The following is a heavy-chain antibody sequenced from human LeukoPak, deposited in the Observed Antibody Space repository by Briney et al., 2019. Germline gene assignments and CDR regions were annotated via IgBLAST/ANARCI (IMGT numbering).Heavy chain of an antibody. V-gene: IGHV3-7*01. J-gene: IGHJ3*02. D-gene: IGHD3-16*01. CDR1: GFTFSTYW. Sequence: GGSLRLPCAASGFTFSTYWMSWVRQVPGKGLEWVANIKPDGSEKYYVDSVKGRFTISRDDAKNSLYLQMNSLRAEDTAVYYCARWGLGRMSHAFDIWGQGTGVIVSS. CDR2: IKPDGSEK. CDR3: ARWGLGRMSHAFDI.